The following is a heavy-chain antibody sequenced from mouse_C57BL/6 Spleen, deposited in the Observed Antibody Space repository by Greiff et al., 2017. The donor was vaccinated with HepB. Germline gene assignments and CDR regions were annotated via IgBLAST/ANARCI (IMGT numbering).Heavy chain of an antibody. J-gene: IGHJ4*01. CDR3: ARNYCSSYRSRYAMDY. V-gene: IGHV1-42*01. CDR2: INPSTGGT. CDR1: GYSFTGYY. D-gene: IGHD1-1*01. Sequence: EVQLQQSGPELVKPGASVKISCKASGYSFTGYYMNWVKQSPEKSLEWIGEINPSTGGTTYNQKFKAKATLTVDKSSSTAYMQLKSLTSEDSAVYYWARNYCSSYRSRYAMDYWGQGTSVTVSS.